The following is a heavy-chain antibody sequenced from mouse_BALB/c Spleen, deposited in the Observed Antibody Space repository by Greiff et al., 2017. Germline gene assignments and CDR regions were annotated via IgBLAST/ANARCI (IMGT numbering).Heavy chain of an antibody. V-gene: IGHV2-6-7*01. Sequence: QVQLQESGPGLVAPSQSLSITCTVSGFSLTGYGVNWVRQPPGKGLEWLGMIWGDGSTDYNSALKSRLSISKDNSKSQVFLKMNSLQTDDTARYYCARGGNYYYGSSHWYFDVGGAGTTVTVSS. CDR1: GFSLTGYG. D-gene: IGHD1-1*01. CDR3: ARGGNYYYGSSHWYFDV. CDR2: IWGDGST. J-gene: IGHJ1*01.